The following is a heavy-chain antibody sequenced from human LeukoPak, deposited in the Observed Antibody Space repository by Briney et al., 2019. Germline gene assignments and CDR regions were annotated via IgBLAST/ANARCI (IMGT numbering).Heavy chain of an antibody. Sequence: SETLSLTCTVSGGSISSYYWSWIRQPPGKGLEWIGHIYYSGSTNYNPSLKSRVTMSVDTSKNQFSLKLSSVTAADTAVYYCARDPYYYGSGSNWFDPWGQGTLVTVSS. D-gene: IGHD3-10*01. CDR2: IYYSGST. CDR3: ARDPYYYGSGSNWFDP. CDR1: GGSISSYY. J-gene: IGHJ5*02. V-gene: IGHV4-59*12.